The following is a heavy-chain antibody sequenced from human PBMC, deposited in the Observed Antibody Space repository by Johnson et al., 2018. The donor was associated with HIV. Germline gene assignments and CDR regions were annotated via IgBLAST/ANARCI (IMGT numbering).Heavy chain of an antibody. Sequence: QGQLVESGGGVVQPGGSLRLSCAASGFTFSSYGMHWVRQAPGKGLEWVAVISYDGSNKYYADSVKGRFTISRDNSKNTLYLQMNSLRAEDTAVYYCAKDTLGGWGQGTMVTVSS. CDR2: ISYDGSNK. CDR1: GFTFSSYG. J-gene: IGHJ3*01. CDR3: AKDTLGG. V-gene: IGHV3-30*19. D-gene: IGHD3-10*01.